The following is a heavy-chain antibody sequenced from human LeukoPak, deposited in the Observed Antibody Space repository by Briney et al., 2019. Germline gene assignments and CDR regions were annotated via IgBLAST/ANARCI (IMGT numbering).Heavy chain of an antibody. CDR1: GGSISSYY. D-gene: IGHD6-13*01. V-gene: IGHV4-59*01. CDR2: IYYSGST. CDR3: ARFRRYSSSWYYFDY. Sequence: SETLSLTCTVSGGSISSYYWSWIRQPPGKGLEWIGYIYYSGSTNYNPSLKSRVTISVDTSKNQFSLKLSSVTAADTAVYYCARFRRYSSSWYYFDYWGQGTLVTVSS. J-gene: IGHJ4*02.